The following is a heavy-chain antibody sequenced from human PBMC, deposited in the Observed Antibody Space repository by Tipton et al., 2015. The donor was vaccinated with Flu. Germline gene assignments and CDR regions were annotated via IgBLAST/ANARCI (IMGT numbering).Heavy chain of an antibody. CDR2: ISGSGSGGA. J-gene: IGHJ5*02. D-gene: IGHD1-26*01. Sequence: TLSLTCIVSGGSIRNDKDHWSWIRRPAGKGLEWIGRISGSGSGGANYNPSLRSRVTMSRDTSKNEFSLKLTSVTAADTAVYYCARFSASYNWLGPWGQGLLVTVSS. CDR3: ARFSASYNWLGP. V-gene: IGHV4-61*02. CDR1: GGSIRNDKDH.